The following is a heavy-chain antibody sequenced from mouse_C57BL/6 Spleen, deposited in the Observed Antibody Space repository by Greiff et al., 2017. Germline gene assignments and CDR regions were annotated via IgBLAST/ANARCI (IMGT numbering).Heavy chain of an antibody. CDR1: GYTFTSYW. J-gene: IGHJ2*01. CDR2: INPSNGGT. V-gene: IGHV1-53*01. D-gene: IGHD1-1*01. CDR3: ARGGYYGRPVDY. Sequence: VQLQQPGTELVKPGASVKLSCKASGYTFTSYWMHWVKQRPGQGLEWIGNINPSNGGTNYNEKLKSKATLTVDKSSSTAYMQLSSLTSEDSAVYYCARGGYYGRPVDYWGQGTTLTVSS.